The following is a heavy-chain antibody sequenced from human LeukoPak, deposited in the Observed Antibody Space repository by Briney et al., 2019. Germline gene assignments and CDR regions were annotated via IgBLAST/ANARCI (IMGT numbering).Heavy chain of an antibody. Sequence: GGSLRLSCAASGFTFSYAWMSWVRQAPGKGLGWVSRISTKSDGGTTEDAAPVKGRFTISRDNSKNTLYLQMDSLKTEDTAVYYCTTDLPAAGGKGFDHWGQGTLVTVSS. V-gene: IGHV3-15*01. D-gene: IGHD6-13*01. CDR1: GFTFSYAW. CDR2: ISTKSDGGTT. CDR3: TTDLPAAGGKGFDH. J-gene: IGHJ4*02.